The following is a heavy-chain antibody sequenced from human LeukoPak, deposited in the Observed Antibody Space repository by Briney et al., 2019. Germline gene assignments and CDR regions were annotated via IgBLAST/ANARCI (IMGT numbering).Heavy chain of an antibody. CDR3: AKVEGASKASVY. D-gene: IGHD1-1*01. J-gene: IGHJ4*02. V-gene: IGHV3-23*01. CDR2: ISGSGGRT. Sequence: PGGSLRLSCAAAGFTFSNYAMTWVRQAPGRGLEWVSSISGSGGRTYYADSVKGRFTISRDNSKNTLYLQMYSLRAEDTAVYYCAKVEGASKASVYWGQGALVTVSS. CDR1: GFTFSNYA.